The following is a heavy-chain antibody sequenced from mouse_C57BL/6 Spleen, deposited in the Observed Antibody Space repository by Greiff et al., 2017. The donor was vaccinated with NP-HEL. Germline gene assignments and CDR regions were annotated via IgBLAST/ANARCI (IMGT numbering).Heavy chain of an antibody. CDR2: INYDGSST. D-gene: IGHD1-1*01. CDR1: GFTFSDYY. V-gene: IGHV5-16*01. Sequence: EVQLVESEGGLVQPGSSMKLSCTASGFTFSDYYMAWVRQVPEKGLEWVANINYDGSSTYYLDSLKSRFIISRDNAKNILYLQMSSLKSEDTATYYCARDDYYGNFDYWGQGTTLTVSS. J-gene: IGHJ2*01. CDR3: ARDDYYGNFDY.